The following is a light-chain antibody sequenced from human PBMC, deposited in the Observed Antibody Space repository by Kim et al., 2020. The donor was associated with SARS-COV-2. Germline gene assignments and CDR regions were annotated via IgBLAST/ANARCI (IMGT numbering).Light chain of an antibody. CDR1: NIGSKS. J-gene: IGLJ1*01. V-gene: IGLV3-21*03. Sequence: PGKTARITCGGTNIGSKSVKWYQRRPGQAPVVVIYDDSDRPSGITERFSGSNYGNTATLTISRVEAEDEADYYCHVWDRSSDHYVFGTGTKVTVL. CDR3: HVWDRSSDHYV. CDR2: DDS.